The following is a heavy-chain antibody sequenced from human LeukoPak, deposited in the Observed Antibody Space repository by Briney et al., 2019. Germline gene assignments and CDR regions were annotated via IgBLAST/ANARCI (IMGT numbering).Heavy chain of an antibody. Sequence: GGSLRLSCAASGFTFSSYDMHWVRHPIGKSLEWVSAIGVAGDTYYPGSVKGRFTISRENAKNSLYLQMDSLRAGDTAVYYCVRGVAGSDYWGQGTLVTVSS. CDR1: GFTFSSYD. J-gene: IGHJ4*02. D-gene: IGHD6-19*01. CDR2: IGVAGDT. CDR3: VRGVAGSDY. V-gene: IGHV3-13*01.